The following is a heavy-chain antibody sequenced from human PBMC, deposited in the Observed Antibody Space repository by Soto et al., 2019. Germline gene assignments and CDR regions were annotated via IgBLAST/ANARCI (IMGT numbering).Heavy chain of an antibody. V-gene: IGHV1-3*01. CDR3: TRDPATYSSGYDY. Sequence: ASVKVSCKASGYTFTSYAIHWVRQAPGQRLEWMGWINAGNGDTKYSQKLQGRITITRDTSATTAYVELSSLTSEDTALYYCTRDPATYSSGYDYWGQGTPVTVAS. CDR2: INAGNGDT. D-gene: IGHD6-19*01. CDR1: GYTFTSYA. J-gene: IGHJ4*02.